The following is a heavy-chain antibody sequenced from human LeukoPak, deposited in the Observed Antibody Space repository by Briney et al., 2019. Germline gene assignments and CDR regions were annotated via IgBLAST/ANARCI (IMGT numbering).Heavy chain of an antibody. Sequence: GASVKVSCKASGYTFTGYFMHWVRQAPGQGLEWMGWINPSSGGTNYAQKFQGRVTMTRDTSISTAYMELSRLRSDDTAVYYCASSIVYCSSTSCYFNWGQGTLVTVSS. CDR2: INPSSGGT. D-gene: IGHD2-2*01. J-gene: IGHJ4*02. CDR3: ASSIVYCSSTSCYFN. CDR1: GYTFTGYF. V-gene: IGHV1-2*02.